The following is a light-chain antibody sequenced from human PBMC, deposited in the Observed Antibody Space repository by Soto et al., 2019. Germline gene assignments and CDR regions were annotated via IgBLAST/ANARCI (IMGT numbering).Light chain of an antibody. Sequence: QSALTQPASVSGSPGQSITISCTGASSDVGGYDYVSWYQQHPGKAPKLMIYDVTTRPSGVSNRFSGSKSGNTASLTISGLPAEDEADYYCCSYTTSSTPYVFGTGTKVTVL. CDR2: DVT. CDR3: CSYTTSSTPYV. CDR1: SSDVGGYDY. V-gene: IGLV2-14*01. J-gene: IGLJ1*01.